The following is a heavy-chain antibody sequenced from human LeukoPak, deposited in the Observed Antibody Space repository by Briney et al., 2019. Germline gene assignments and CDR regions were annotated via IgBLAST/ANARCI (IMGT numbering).Heavy chain of an antibody. CDR2: IWYDGTYK. CDR3: AKDRMGATYVLDS. J-gene: IGHJ4*02. CDR1: GFTFSDFT. Sequence: PGGSLRLSCVGSGFTFSDFTMTWVRQTPGKGLEWVAVIWYDGTYKYYADSVKGRFTISRDNSKKTLYLQMNRLRAEDTAVFYCAKDRMGATYVLDSWGQGTLVTVSS. D-gene: IGHD1-26*01. V-gene: IGHV3-33*06.